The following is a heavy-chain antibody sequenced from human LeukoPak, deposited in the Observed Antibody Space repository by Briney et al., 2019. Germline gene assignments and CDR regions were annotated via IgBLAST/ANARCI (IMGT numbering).Heavy chain of an antibody. Sequence: GESLKISCQGSGYSFTSYWIGWVRQMPGKGLEWMGIIYPGDSDTRYSPSFQGQVTISADKSISTAYLQWSSLKASDTAMYYCARQSTRYGSGSYTSDWGQGTLVTVSS. V-gene: IGHV5-51*01. D-gene: IGHD3-10*01. J-gene: IGHJ4*02. CDR2: IYPGDSDT. CDR3: ARQSTRYGSGSYTSD. CDR1: GYSFTSYW.